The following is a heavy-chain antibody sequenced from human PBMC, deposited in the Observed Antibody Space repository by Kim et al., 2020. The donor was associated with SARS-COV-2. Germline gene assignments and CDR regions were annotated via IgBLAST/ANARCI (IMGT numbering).Heavy chain of an antibody. D-gene: IGHD6-19*01. J-gene: IGHJ4*02. Sequence: SETLSLTCAVYGGSFSGYYWSWIRQPPGKGLEWIGEINHSGSTNYNPSLKSRVTISVDTSKNQFSLKLSSVTAADTAVYYCARGAGYSSGWYDYWGQGTLVTVSS. V-gene: IGHV4-34*01. CDR2: INHSGST. CDR1: GGSFSGYY. CDR3: ARGAGYSSGWYDY.